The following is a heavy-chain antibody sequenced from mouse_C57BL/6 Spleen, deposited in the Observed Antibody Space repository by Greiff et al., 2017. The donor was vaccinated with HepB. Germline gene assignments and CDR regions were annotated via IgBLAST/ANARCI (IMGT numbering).Heavy chain of an antibody. Sequence: QVQLQQPGAEVVKLGASVKMSCKASGYTFTSYWITWVKQRPGQGLEWIGDIYPGSGSTNYNEKFKSKATLTVDTSSSTAYMQLSSLTSEDSAVYYCAREGYSNSYWGQGTTLTVSS. J-gene: IGHJ2*01. CDR3: AREGYSNSY. D-gene: IGHD2-5*01. V-gene: IGHV1-55*01. CDR2: IYPGSGST. CDR1: GYTFTSYW.